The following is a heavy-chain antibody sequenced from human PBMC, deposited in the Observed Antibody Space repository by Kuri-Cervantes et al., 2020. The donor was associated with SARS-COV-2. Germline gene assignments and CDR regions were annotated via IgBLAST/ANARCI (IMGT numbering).Heavy chain of an antibody. CDR1: GGPFSGYY. CDR2: INHSGST. D-gene: IGHD1-26*01. V-gene: IGHV4-34*01. J-gene: IGHJ4*02. CDR3: ARIPELGGEVVVDY. Sequence: SETLSLTCGVYGGPFSGYYWSWIRQPPGKGLEWIGEINHSGSTNFNPSLKSRVTISVDTSKNQFSLKLSSVTAADTAVYYCARIPELGGEVVVDYWGQGNLVTVSS.